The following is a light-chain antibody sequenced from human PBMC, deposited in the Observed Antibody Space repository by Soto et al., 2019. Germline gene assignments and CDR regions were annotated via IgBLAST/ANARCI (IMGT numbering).Light chain of an antibody. Sequence: DIQMTQSPSSLSASVGDRVTIPCRASQSISSYLNWYQQKPGKAPKLLIYAASSLQSGVPSRFSGSGSGTDFTLTINNLQPEDFATCYCQRTYNAPFTFGPGTKVDIK. J-gene: IGKJ3*01. CDR1: QSISSY. CDR3: QRTYNAPFT. V-gene: IGKV1-39*01. CDR2: AAS.